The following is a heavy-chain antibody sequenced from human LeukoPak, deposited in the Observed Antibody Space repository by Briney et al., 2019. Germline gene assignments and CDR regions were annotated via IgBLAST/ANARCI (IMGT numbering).Heavy chain of an antibody. CDR1: GFTFSSFE. D-gene: IGHD5-12*01. CDR3: ARDGGYGDYLDY. J-gene: IGHJ4*02. CDR2: ISSSGNGI. V-gene: IGHV3-48*03. Sequence: GGSLRLSCAASGFTFSSFEMNWVRQAPGKGLEWVSYISSSGNGIYYADSVKGRFTISRDNAKNSLNLQMNSLRAEDTAVYYCARDGGYGDYLDYWGQGTLVTVTS.